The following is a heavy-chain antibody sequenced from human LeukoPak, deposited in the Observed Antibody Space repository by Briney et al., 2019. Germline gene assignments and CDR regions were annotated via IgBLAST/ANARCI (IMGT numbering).Heavy chain of an antibody. Sequence: SETLSLTCSVYGGSFSTYYWSWIRQPPGKGLEWIGEIIHSGRTNCTPSLKSRVTISIDTSKNQFSLKLSSVTAADTAVYYCARLFRNYYGSRNYYYMDVWGKGTTVTVSS. D-gene: IGHD3-10*01. CDR1: GGSFSTYY. CDR3: ARLFRNYYGSRNYYYMDV. J-gene: IGHJ6*03. V-gene: IGHV4-34*12. CDR2: IIHSGRT.